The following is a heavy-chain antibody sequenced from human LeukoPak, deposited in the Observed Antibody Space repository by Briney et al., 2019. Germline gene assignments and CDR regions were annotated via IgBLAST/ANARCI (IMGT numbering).Heavy chain of an antibody. J-gene: IGHJ4*02. V-gene: IGHV3-7*01. CDR3: ARSLRGGTMEY. CDR2: IKQDGSEK. CDR1: GFTFSSYW. Sequence: GGSLRLSCAASGFTFSSYWMSWVRQAPGKGLEWVANIKQDGSEKYYVDSVKGRFTISRDDAKNSLYLQMNSLRAEDTAVYHCARSLRGGTMEYWGQGTLVTVSP. D-gene: IGHD1-7*01.